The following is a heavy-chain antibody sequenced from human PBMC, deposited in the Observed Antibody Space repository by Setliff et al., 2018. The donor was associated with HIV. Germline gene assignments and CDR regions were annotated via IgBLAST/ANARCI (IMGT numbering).Heavy chain of an antibody. D-gene: IGHD3-10*01. CDR1: GYSISSDYC. CDR3: ARTLSTMVKTDGYYDYYYMDV. V-gene: IGHV4-38-2*01. CDR2: MCHGGNNN. Sequence: TLSLTCGVSGYSISSDYCWGWIRQPPGKGLEWIGNMCHGGNNNYYNPSLKSRVTISVDTSKNQFFLKVTSVTAADTAVYYCARTLSTMVKTDGYYDYYYMDVWGKGTTVTVSS. J-gene: IGHJ6*03.